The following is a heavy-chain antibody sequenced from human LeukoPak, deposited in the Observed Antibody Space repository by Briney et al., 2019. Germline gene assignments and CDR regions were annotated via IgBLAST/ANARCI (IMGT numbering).Heavy chain of an antibody. D-gene: IGHD6-13*01. Sequence: ASETLSLTCTVSGGSISSSSYYWGWIRQPPGKGLEWIGSIYYSGSTYYNPSLKSRVTISVDTSKNQFSLKLSSVTAADTAVYYCARDPLQQQLGPDYWGQGTLVTVSS. CDR2: IYYSGST. V-gene: IGHV4-39*07. CDR3: ARDPLQQQLGPDY. CDR1: GGSISSSSYY. J-gene: IGHJ4*02.